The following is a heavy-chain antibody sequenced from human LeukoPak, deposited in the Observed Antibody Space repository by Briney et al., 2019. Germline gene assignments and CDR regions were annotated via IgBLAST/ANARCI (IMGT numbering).Heavy chain of an antibody. CDR3: PKENLDADFDY. J-gene: IGHJ4*02. D-gene: IGHD1-14*01. CDR1: GFTFSSYA. V-gene: IGHV3-23*01. Sequence: GGSLRLSCAASGFTFSSYAMSWVRQAPGKGLEGVSAFIVSGGSTYYADSVKGRFPISRDNSKTPLNLQMNTLRPAAPPVYSCPKENLDADFDYWGQGTLVTVSS. CDR2: FIVSGGST.